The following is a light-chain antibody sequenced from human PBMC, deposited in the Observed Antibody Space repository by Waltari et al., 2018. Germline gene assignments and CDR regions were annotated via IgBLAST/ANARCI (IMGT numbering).Light chain of an antibody. CDR3: QHRSNWQIS. CDR2: NPS. V-gene: IGKV3-11*01. Sequence: EIVLPLSPATLSLSPGERATLSCRSSENVGSYLAWYQQKPGQAPRLLINNPSNRATGVPARFSGSGSGTDFTLTISSLEPEDLAVYYCQHRSNWQISFGQGTRLEIK. J-gene: IGKJ5*01. CDR1: ENVGSY.